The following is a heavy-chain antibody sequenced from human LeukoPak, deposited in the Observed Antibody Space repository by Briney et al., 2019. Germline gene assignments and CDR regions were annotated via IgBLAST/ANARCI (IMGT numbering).Heavy chain of an antibody. Sequence: SETLSLTWSVSSVSIRSNYWSWIRQPPGKGLEWIGYIYYTGSFKYNPSLKSRVTILVDTSRNQFSLKLSSVTAADTAIYYCARGTYNTSPPDLWGQGTMVTVSS. CDR3: ARGTYNTSPPDL. J-gene: IGHJ3*01. CDR1: SVSIRSNY. D-gene: IGHD1-14*01. V-gene: IGHV4-59*01. CDR2: IYYTGSF.